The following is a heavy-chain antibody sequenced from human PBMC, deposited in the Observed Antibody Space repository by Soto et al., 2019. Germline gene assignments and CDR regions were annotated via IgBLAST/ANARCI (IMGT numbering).Heavy chain of an antibody. CDR2: ISYDGSNK. V-gene: IGHV3-30*18. CDR1: GFTFSSYG. CDR3: AKVPEPWLEMDYGMDI. Sequence: QVQLVESGGGVVQPGRSLRLSCAASGFTFSSYGMHWVRLAPGKGLEWVAVISYDGSNKYYADSVKGRFTISRDNSKNTLYLQMNSLRAEDTAVYYCAKVPEPWLEMDYGMDIWGQGTTVTVSS. J-gene: IGHJ6*02. D-gene: IGHD6-19*01.